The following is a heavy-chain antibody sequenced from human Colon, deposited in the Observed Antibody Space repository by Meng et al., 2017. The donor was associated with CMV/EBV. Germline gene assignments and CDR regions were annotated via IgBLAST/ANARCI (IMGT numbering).Heavy chain of an antibody. CDR3: GRAGARGVPIDV. V-gene: IGHV4-4*07. D-gene: IGHD3-10*01. J-gene: IGHJ1*01. Sequence: DPGPRRGKIEEAVPHPGSCSGCPISGHYGTGFRRPAGEGLQWLGRIYSNGRIDENYSLRSRVTISVDTSKNQLSLRLTSVTAADTAVYYCGRAGARGVPIDVWGRGTLVTVSS. CDR2: IYSNGRI. CDR1: GCPISGHY.